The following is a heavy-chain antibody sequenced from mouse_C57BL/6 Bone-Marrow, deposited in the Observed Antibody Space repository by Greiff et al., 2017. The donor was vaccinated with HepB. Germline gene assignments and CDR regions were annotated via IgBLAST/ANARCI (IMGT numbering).Heavy chain of an antibody. Sequence: QVQLQQSGPELVKPGASVKISCKASGYAFSSSWMNWVKQRPGKGLEWIGRIYPGDGDTNYNGKFKSKATLTVDTSSSTAYMQLSSLTSEDSAVYYCAKRGNWAWFAYWGQGTLVTVSA. D-gene: IGHD4-1*01. V-gene: IGHV1-82*01. CDR1: GYAFSSSW. CDR2: IYPGDGDT. J-gene: IGHJ3*01. CDR3: AKRGNWAWFAY.